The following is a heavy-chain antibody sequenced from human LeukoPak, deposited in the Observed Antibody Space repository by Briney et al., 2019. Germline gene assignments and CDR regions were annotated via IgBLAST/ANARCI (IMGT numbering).Heavy chain of an antibody. J-gene: IGHJ4*02. V-gene: IGHV4-59*01. CDR1: GGSISSYY. CDR3: ARDRGSYRRGYFDY. Sequence: SETLFLTCTVSGGSISSYYWSWIRQPPGKGLEWIGYIYYSGSTNYNPSLKSRVTISVDTSKNQFSLKLSSVTAADTAVYYCARDRGSYRRGYFDYWGQGTLVTVSS. D-gene: IGHD1-26*01. CDR2: IYYSGST.